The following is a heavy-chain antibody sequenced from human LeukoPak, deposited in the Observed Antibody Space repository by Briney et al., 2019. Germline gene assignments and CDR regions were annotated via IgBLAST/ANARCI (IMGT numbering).Heavy chain of an antibody. J-gene: IGHJ4*02. V-gene: IGHV4-59*12. CDR1: GGSISSYY. D-gene: IGHD3-22*01. Sequence: SETLSLTCTVSGGSISSYYWSWIRQPPGKGLEWIGYIHYSGSTNYNPSLKSRVTISVDRSKNQFSLKPSSVTAADTAAYYCARVVNTMIVFDYWGQGTLVTVSS. CDR3: ARVVNTMIVFDY. CDR2: IHYSGST.